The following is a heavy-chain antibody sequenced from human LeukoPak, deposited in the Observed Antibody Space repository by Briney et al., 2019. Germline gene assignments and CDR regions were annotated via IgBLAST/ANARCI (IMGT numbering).Heavy chain of an antibody. CDR3: ARDRGSSWYPAFDI. CDR2: IYYSGST. J-gene: IGHJ3*02. CDR1: GGSISSYY. V-gene: IGHV4-59*01. D-gene: IGHD6-13*01. Sequence: PSETLSLTCTVSGGSISSYYWSWIRQPPGKGLEWIGYIYYSGSTNYNPSLKSRVTVSVDMSKNQFSLKLSSVTAADTAVYYCARDRGSSWYPAFDIWGQGTMVTVSS.